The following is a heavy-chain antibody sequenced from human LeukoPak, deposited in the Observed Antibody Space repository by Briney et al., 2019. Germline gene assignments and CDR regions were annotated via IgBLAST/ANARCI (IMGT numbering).Heavy chain of an antibody. J-gene: IGHJ6*02. CDR1: GGSISSYY. Sequence: SETLSLTCTVSGGSISSYYWSWIRQPPGKGLEWIGYIYYSGSTNYDPSLKSRVTISVDTSKNQFSLKLSSVTAADTAVYYCARQIGYYYGTDVWGQGTTVTVSS. D-gene: IGHD3-22*01. CDR3: ARQIGYYYGTDV. CDR2: IYYSGST. V-gene: IGHV4-59*08.